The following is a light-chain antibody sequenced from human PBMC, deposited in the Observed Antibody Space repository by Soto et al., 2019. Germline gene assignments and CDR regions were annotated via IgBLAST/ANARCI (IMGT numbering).Light chain of an antibody. J-gene: IGKJ4*01. V-gene: IGKV1-39*01. Sequence: DIQMTQSPSSLSASIGDRVIITCRASQSISNYLNWYQQKPGKAPKLLIFAASSLQSGVPSRFSGSGSGTDFTLTISSLQPEDFATYYCQQSYSTPPLTFGGGTKVEIK. CDR3: QQSYSTPPLT. CDR2: AAS. CDR1: QSISNY.